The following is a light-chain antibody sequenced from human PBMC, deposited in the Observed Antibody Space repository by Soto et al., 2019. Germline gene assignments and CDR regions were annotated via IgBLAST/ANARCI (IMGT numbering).Light chain of an antibody. CDR2: EVS. CDR3: SSYTTSSTVI. J-gene: IGLJ2*01. Sequence: QSVLTQPASVSGSPGQSITISCTGTSSDVGGYKYVSWYRQHPAKAPKLIIFEVSNRPSGVSNRFSGSKSGNTASLTISGLQPEDEADYYCSSYTTSSTVIFGGGTKLTVL. CDR1: SSDVGGYKY. V-gene: IGLV2-14*01.